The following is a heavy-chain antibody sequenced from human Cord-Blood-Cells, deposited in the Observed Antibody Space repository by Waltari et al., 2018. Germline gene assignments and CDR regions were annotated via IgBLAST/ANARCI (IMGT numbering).Heavy chain of an antibody. J-gene: IGHJ5*02. Sequence: GAGLLKPSETLSLTCAVYGGSFSGYYWSWIRQPPGKGLEWIGEINHSGSTNYNPSLKSRVTISVDTSKNQFSLKLSSVTAADTAVYYCARPHYGDYGWFDPWGQGTLVTVSS. CDR1: GGSFSGYY. D-gene: IGHD4-17*01. CDR2: INHSGST. V-gene: IGHV4-34*01. CDR3: ARPHYGDYGWFDP.